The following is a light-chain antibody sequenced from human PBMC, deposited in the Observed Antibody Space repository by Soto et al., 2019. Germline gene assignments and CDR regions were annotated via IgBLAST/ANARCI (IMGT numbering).Light chain of an antibody. J-gene: IGLJ1*01. Sequence: QSALTQPRSVSGSPGQSVTISCTGTSSDVGGYNYVSWYQQHPGKAPKLMIYAVSKRPSGVPDRFSGSKSGNTASLPISGLQADDEADYYCCSYAGSYTYVFGTRTKVTVL. CDR2: AVS. CDR3: CSYAGSYTYV. V-gene: IGLV2-11*01. CDR1: SSDVGGYNY.